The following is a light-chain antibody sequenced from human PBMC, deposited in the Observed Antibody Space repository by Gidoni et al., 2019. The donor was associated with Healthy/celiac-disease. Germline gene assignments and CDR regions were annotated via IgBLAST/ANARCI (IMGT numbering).Light chain of an antibody. CDR1: SSNIGSNY. J-gene: IGLJ3*02. V-gene: IGLV1-47*01. Sequence: QSVLTQPPSASGTPGQRVTISCSGSSSNIGSNYVYWYQQLPGTAPKLLIYRNNQRPSGVPDRFSGSKSGTSASLAISGLRSEDEADYYCAAWDDSRLKVFGGGTKLTVL. CDR2: RNN. CDR3: AAWDDSRLKV.